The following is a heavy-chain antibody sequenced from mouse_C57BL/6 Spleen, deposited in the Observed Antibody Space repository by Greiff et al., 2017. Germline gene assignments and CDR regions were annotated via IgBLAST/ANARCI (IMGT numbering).Heavy chain of an antibody. J-gene: IGHJ4*01. CDR1: GYTFTSYW. CDR2: IHPSDSDT. CDR3: AIPQIFYCNYFDYAMDY. D-gene: IGHD2-1*01. Sequence: QVHVKQPGAELVKPGASVKVSCKASGYTFTSYWMHWVKQRPGQGLEWIGRIHPSDSDTNYNQKFKGKATLTVDKSSSTAYMQLSSLTSEDSAVYYCAIPQIFYCNYFDYAMDYWGQGTSVTVSS. V-gene: IGHV1-74*01.